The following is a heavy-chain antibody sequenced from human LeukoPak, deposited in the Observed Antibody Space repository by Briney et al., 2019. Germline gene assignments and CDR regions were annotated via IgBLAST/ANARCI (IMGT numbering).Heavy chain of an antibody. Sequence: GGSLRLSCAASESTFSSFAMSWIRQAPGKGLEWVSAINRDGSYTYYADSVKGRFTISKDNSKNTVYLQMSSLRVDDTAVYYCAKAASSSWPSYYYGMDVWGQGTTVTVSS. J-gene: IGHJ6*02. CDR3: AKAASSSWPSYYYGMDV. V-gene: IGHV3-23*05. CDR2: INRDGSYT. D-gene: IGHD6-13*01. CDR1: ESTFSSFA.